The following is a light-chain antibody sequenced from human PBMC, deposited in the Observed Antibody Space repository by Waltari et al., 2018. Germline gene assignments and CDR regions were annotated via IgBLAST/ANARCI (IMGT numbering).Light chain of an antibody. CDR2: DNH. J-gene: IGLJ2*01. Sequence: QSVLTQPPSVSASPGLKVTISCSAGSSNIGSYFVAWYHQLPGATHKLLIYDNHKRPSGIPDLFYASKSGTSATLDITGLQIGDAADYYSATCDNSLTAVVFGGGTKLTAL. CDR3: ATCDNSLTAVV. CDR1: SSNIGSYF. V-gene: IGLV1-51*01.